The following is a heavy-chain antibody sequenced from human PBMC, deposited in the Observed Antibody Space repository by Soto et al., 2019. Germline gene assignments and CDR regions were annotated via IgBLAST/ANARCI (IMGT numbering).Heavy chain of an antibody. Sequence: XSVKGSCTASGYPFTSYGSIWVRQAPGQGLEWMGWISAYNGNTNYAQKLQGRVTMTTDTSTSTAYMELRSLRSDDTAVYYCARVDPRVTIFGVVTGTRHYYGMDVWGQGTTVTVSS. J-gene: IGHJ6*02. CDR2: ISAYNGNT. CDR3: ARVDPRVTIFGVVTGTRHYYGMDV. D-gene: IGHD3-3*01. V-gene: IGHV1-18*01. CDR1: GYPFTSYG.